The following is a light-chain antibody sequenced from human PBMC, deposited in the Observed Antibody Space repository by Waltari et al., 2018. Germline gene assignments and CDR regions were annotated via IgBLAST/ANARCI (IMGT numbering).Light chain of an antibody. CDR1: QSVLYSSNNKNF. V-gene: IGKV4-1*01. J-gene: IGKJ1*01. CDR2: WAS. CDR3: QQYYTILRT. Sequence: DIVMTQSPDSLAVSLGERATINCKSSQSVLYSSNNKNFLAWYQQKPRQPPRLLIYWASTRESGVPDRFSGSRSGTNFTLTINSLQAEDVAVYYCQQYYTILRTFGQGTKVEIK.